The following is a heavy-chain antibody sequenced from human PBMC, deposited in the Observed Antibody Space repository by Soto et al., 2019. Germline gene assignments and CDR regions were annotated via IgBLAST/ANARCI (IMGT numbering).Heavy chain of an antibody. J-gene: IGHJ4*02. D-gene: IGHD6-19*01. CDR2: INAGNGNT. CDR1: GYTFTGYA. Sequence: QVQLVQSGAEVKKPGASVKVSCKASGYTFTGYAMHWVRQAPGQRLEWMGWINAGNGNTKYSQKFQGRVTITRDTSARTAYMELSSLLSEDTAVYYCSATVAVPAVVDYWGQGTLVTVSS. V-gene: IGHV1-3*01. CDR3: SATVAVPAVVDY.